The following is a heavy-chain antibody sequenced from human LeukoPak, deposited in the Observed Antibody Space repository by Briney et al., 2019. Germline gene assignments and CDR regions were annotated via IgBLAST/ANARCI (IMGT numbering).Heavy chain of an antibody. CDR1: GFTFSSCA. D-gene: IGHD5-18*01. CDR2: ISSNGGST. V-gene: IGHV3-64*01. Sequence: GGSLRLSCAASGFTFSSCAMHWVRQAPGKGLEYVSAISSNGGSTYYANSVKGRFTISRDNSKNTLYLQMGSLRAEDMAVYYRAREGQLWSLDYWGQGTLVTVSS. CDR3: AREGQLWSLDY. J-gene: IGHJ4*02.